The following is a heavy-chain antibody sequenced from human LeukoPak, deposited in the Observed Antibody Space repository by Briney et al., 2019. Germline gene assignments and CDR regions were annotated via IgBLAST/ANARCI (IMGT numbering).Heavy chain of an antibody. CDR3: ASSGYYFDY. CDR1: GFTFSSYE. Sequence: GGSLRLSCAASGFTFSSYEMNWVRQAPGKGLEWLSYITSSGTTIYYADSVRGRFTISRDNTKNSLYLQMNSLRAEDTAVYYCASSGYYFDYWGQGTLVTVSS. D-gene: IGHD3-22*01. J-gene: IGHJ4*02. V-gene: IGHV3-48*03. CDR2: ITSSGTTI.